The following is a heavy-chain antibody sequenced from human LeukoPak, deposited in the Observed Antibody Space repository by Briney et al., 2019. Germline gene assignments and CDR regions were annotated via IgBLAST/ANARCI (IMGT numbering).Heavy chain of an antibody. CDR1: GYPFTTYE. J-gene: IGHJ5*02. Sequence: ASVKVSGKTSGYPFTTYEINWVRQAAGQGLEWMGWVHPNSGNTAYAQKFQGRVTMTRDTSISTAYMELRGLRSDDTAVYFCARGPRNDPWGQGTLVTVSS. CDR3: ARGPRNDP. D-gene: IGHD1-14*01. V-gene: IGHV1-8*01. CDR2: VHPNSGNT.